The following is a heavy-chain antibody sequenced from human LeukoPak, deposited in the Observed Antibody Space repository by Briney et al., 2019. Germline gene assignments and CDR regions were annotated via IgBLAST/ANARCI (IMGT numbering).Heavy chain of an antibody. Sequence: GESLKISCKGSGYSFTSYWIGWVRQMPGKGLEWMGIIYPGDSDTRYCPSFQGQVTISADKSISTAYLQWSSLKASDTAMYYCARGPKTYYDFWSGYYEIDYWGQGTLVTVSS. CDR2: IYPGDSDT. CDR1: GYSFTSYW. CDR3: ARGPKTYYDFWSGYYEIDY. D-gene: IGHD3-3*01. J-gene: IGHJ4*02. V-gene: IGHV5-51*01.